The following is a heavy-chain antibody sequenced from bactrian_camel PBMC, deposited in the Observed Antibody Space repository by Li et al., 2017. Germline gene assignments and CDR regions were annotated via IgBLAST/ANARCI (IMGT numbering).Heavy chain of an antibody. Sequence: HVQLVESGGGLVQPGGSLRLSCAASGSTSSSYYFAWVRQAPGKGLEWVSSIVSDGGSTWYADSVKGRFTISRDNAKSTVYLQMLSLKPEDTAMYYCAADIGAWNCEGGSWSIADFGYWGQGTQVTVS. J-gene: IGHJ6*01. CDR2: IVSDGGST. V-gene: IGHV3-2*01. CDR3: AADIGAWNCEGGSWSIADFGY. D-gene: IGHD2*01. CDR1: GSTSSSYY.